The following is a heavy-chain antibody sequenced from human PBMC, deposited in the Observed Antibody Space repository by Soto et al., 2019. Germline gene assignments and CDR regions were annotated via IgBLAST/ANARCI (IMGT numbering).Heavy chain of an antibody. CDR1: GFTFSSYG. D-gene: IGHD6-13*01. CDR2: ISYDGSNK. CDR3: AKARIAYENWFDP. Sequence: PGGSLRLSCAASGFTFSSYGMHWVRQAPGKGLEWVAVISYDGSNKYYADSVKGRFTISRDNSKNTLYLQMNSLRAEDTTVYYCAKARIAYENWFDPWGQGTLVTVSS. V-gene: IGHV3-30*18. J-gene: IGHJ5*02.